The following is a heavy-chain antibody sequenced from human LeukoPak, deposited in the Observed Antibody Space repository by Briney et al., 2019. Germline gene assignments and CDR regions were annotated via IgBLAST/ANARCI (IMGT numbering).Heavy chain of an antibody. D-gene: IGHD3-22*01. CDR1: GYSFTRYY. CDR3: ARGGDYYDSSGYPDDAFDV. CDR2: INPKSGGT. J-gene: IGHJ3*01. Sequence: ASVNVSCNASGYSFTRYYVHWLRQAPGQGLEWMGWINPKSGGTKYEQKFQGRVTMTRDTFIRTAYMELSRMRSDDAAVFYCARGGDYYDSSGYPDDAFDVWGQGTMVIVSS. V-gene: IGHV1-2*02.